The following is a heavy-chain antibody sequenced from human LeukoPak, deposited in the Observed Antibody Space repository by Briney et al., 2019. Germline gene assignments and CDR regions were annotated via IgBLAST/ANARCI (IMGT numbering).Heavy chain of an antibody. CDR3: ACRDLTSTWSFP. Sequence: GESLEISCQGFGYSFTSYWIGWVRQMPGKGMEWMGVIYPGDSRIRHNPSFQGQVTISVDKSISTAYLQWVSLKASDTAMYYCACRDLTSTWSFPWGQGTLVTVSS. CDR2: IYPGDSRI. D-gene: IGHD6-13*01. V-gene: IGHV5-51*01. J-gene: IGHJ5*02. CDR1: GYSFTSYW.